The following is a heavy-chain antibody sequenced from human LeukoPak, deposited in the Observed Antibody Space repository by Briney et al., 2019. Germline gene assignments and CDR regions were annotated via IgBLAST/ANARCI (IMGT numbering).Heavy chain of an antibody. CDR3: ARGSYSSDAY. CDR1: GGSITSDNW. V-gene: IGHV4-4*02. D-gene: IGHD6-19*01. CDR2: AYHSGIT. Sequence: SETLSLTCAVSGGSITSDNWWIWVRQPPGKGLEWIGEAYHSGITNYNPSLKSRVTMSVDKSKNQFSLSLSSVTAADTAVYHCARGSYSSDAYWGQGILVTVSS. J-gene: IGHJ4*02.